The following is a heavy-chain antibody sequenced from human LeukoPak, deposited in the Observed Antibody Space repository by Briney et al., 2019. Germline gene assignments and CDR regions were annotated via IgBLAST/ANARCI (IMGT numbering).Heavy chain of an antibody. D-gene: IGHD3-22*01. Sequence: GGSLRLSCAASGFTFSSYAMSWVRQAPGKGLEWVSAISGSGGSTYYADSVKGRFTISRDNPKNTLYLQMNSLRAEDTAVYYCAKAQRDYDSSETYYFDYWGQGTLVTVSS. CDR1: GFTFSSYA. CDR3: AKAQRDYDSSETYYFDY. V-gene: IGHV3-23*01. CDR2: ISGSGGST. J-gene: IGHJ4*02.